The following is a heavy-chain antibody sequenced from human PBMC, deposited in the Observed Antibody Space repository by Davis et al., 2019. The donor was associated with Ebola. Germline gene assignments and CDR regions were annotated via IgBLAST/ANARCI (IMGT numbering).Heavy chain of an antibody. CDR2: ISAYNGNT. Sequence: AALVKVSCKASGYTFTSYGISWVRQAPGQGLEWMGWISAYNGNTNYAQKLQGRVTMTTDTSTSTAYMELRSLRSDDTAVYYCARAVAGTFEGWFDPWGQGTLVTVSS. J-gene: IGHJ5*02. CDR1: GYTFTSYG. V-gene: IGHV1-18*01. D-gene: IGHD6-19*01. CDR3: ARAVAGTFEGWFDP.